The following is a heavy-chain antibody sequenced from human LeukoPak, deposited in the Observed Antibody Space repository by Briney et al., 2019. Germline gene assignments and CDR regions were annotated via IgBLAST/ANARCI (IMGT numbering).Heavy chain of an antibody. CDR1: GFTFSSYS. D-gene: IGHD6-19*01. J-gene: IGHJ4*02. V-gene: IGHV3-21*01. Sequence: NPGGSLRLSCAASGFTFSSYSMNWVRQAPGKGLEWVSSISSSSSYIYYADSVKGRFTISRDNAKNSLYLQMNSLRAEDTAVYYCARELGSSGWYDGWDYWGQGTLVTVSS. CDR3: ARELGSSGWYDGWDY. CDR2: ISSSSSYI.